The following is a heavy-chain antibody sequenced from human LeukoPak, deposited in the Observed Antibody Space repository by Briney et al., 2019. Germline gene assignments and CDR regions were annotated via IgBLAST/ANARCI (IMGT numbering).Heavy chain of an antibody. CDR3: ARYEVVAAVSGMDV. Sequence: GASVKLSFTSSVYTFTSYDINWVRQSTGQGLEWVGWMNPNSGNTGYAQKFQGRVTMTRNTSISTAYMELSSLRSEDTAVYYCARYEVVAAVSGMDVWGQGTTVTVSS. CDR2: MNPNSGNT. V-gene: IGHV1-8*01. CDR1: VYTFTSYD. J-gene: IGHJ6*02. D-gene: IGHD2-15*01.